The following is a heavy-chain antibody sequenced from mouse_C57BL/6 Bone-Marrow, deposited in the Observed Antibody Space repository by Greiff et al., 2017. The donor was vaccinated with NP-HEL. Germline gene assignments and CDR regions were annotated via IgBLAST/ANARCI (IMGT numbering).Heavy chain of an antibody. Sequence: QVQLQQPGAELVKPGASVKMSCKASGYTFTSSWITWVKQRPGQGLEWIGDIYPGSGSTNYNEKFKSQATLTVDTSSSTAYMQLSSLTSEDSAVYYCSLLFPRRPGFAYWGQGTLVTVSA. V-gene: IGHV1-55*01. D-gene: IGHD2-1*01. CDR3: SLLFPRRPGFAY. J-gene: IGHJ3*01. CDR2: IYPGSGST. CDR1: GYTFTSSW.